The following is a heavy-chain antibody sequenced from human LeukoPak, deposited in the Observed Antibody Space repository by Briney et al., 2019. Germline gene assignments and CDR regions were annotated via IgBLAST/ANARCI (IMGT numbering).Heavy chain of an antibody. CDR3: ARHPSSNYDFFY. CDR1: GGSISSGGYY. D-gene: IGHD3-3*01. Sequence: SQTLSLTCTVSGGSISSGGYYWSWIRQHPGKGLEWIGYIYYSGSTYYNPSLKSRVTISVDTSKNQFSLKLSSVTAADTAVYYCARHPSSNYDFFYWGQGTLVTVSS. V-gene: IGHV4-31*03. CDR2: IYYSGST. J-gene: IGHJ4*02.